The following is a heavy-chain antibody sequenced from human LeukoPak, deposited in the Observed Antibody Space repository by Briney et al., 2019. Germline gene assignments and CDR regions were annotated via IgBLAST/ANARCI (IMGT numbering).Heavy chain of an antibody. CDR3: AKMGIAAAGRRSPYYFDY. J-gene: IGHJ4*02. V-gene: IGHV3-9*01. Sequence: PGRSLRLSCAASGFTFDDYAMHWVRQAPGKGLEWVSGISWNSGSIGYADSVKGRFTISRDNAKNSLYLQMNSLRAEDTALYYCAKMGIAAAGRRSPYYFDYWGQGTLVTVSS. CDR1: GFTFDDYA. D-gene: IGHD6-13*01. CDR2: ISWNSGSI.